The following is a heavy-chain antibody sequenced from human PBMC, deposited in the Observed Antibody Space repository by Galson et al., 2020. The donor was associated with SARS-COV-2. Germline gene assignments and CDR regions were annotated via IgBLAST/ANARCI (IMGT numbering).Heavy chain of an antibody. CDR1: GFTVSADY. CDR2: LNGGGDT. J-gene: IGHJ2*01. D-gene: IGHD3-10*01. CDR3: AASGVWRGLFNL. Sequence: GGSLRLSCAASGFTVSADYMTWVRQAPGKGLESVSSLNGGGDTYYADSVKGRFTISRDNSKNTLFLQMNSLRAEDTAVYYCAASGVWRGLFNLGGRGTRVTVSS. V-gene: IGHV3-53*01.